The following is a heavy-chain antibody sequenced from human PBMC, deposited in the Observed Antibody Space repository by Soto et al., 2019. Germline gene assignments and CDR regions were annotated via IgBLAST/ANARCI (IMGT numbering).Heavy chain of an antibody. J-gene: IGHJ6*02. V-gene: IGHV3-43*01. D-gene: IGHD4-17*01. CDR1: GFTFQDYT. CDR3: GKLSHDYGAYHQYGMDV. Sequence: EVQLVESGGAVAQPGGSLRLSCAASGFTFQDYTMHWVRQAPGKGLEWVSLITWDGGSTYYADSVKGRCTISRDNSKNSLYLHMNSLRTEDTALYYCGKLSHDYGAYHQYGMDVWVQGTTVIVSS. CDR2: ITWDGGST.